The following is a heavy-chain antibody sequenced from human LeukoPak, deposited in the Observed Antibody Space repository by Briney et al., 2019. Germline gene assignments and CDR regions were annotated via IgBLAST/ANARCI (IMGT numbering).Heavy chain of an antibody. Sequence: GRSLRLSCAASGFTFSSYGMHWVRQAPGKGLEWVAVISYDGSNKYYADSVKGRFTISRDNSKNTLCLQMNSLRAEDTAVYYCAKVVRGGDFWSGYYYGMDVWGQGTTVTVSS. V-gene: IGHV3-30*18. CDR2: ISYDGSNK. J-gene: IGHJ6*02. CDR3: AKVVRGGDFWSGYYYGMDV. CDR1: GFTFSSYG. D-gene: IGHD3-3*01.